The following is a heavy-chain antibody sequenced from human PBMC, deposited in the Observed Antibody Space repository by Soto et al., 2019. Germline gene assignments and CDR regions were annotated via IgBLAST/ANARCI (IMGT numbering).Heavy chain of an antibody. CDR3: AREIIAVAGIDWFDP. V-gene: IGHV4-59*01. Sequence: SETLSLTCTVSGVSISSYYWSWIRQPPGKGLEWIGYIYYSGSTNYNPSLKSRVTISVDTSKNQFSLKLSSVTAADTAVYYCAREIIAVAGIDWFDPWGQGTLVTVSS. CDR2: IYYSGST. CDR1: GVSISSYY. D-gene: IGHD6-19*01. J-gene: IGHJ5*02.